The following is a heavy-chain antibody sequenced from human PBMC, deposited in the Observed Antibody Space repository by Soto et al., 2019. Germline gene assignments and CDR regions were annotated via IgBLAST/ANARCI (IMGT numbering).Heavy chain of an antibody. D-gene: IGHD3-22*01. CDR3: AGLRYYADY. J-gene: IGHJ4*02. CDR1: GGSISSYY. Sequence: SETLSLTCTVSGGSISSYYWSWIRQPPGKGLEWIGYIYYSGSTNYNPSLKSRVTISVDTSKNQFSLKLSSVTAADTAVYYCAGLRYYADYWGQGTLVTVSS. CDR2: IYYSGST. V-gene: IGHV4-59*01.